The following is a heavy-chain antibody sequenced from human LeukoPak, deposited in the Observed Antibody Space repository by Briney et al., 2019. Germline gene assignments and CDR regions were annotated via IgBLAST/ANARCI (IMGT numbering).Heavy chain of an antibody. CDR2: ITGDGGST. V-gene: IGHV3-43*02. D-gene: IGHD6-19*01. CDR3: AKDRDTSGWDY. CDR1: GFTFNDYA. J-gene: IGHJ4*02. Sequence: GGSLRLSCAASGFTFNDYAMHWLRRAPGKGLEWVSFITGDGGSTDYADSVKGRFTISRDNSINSLYLQMNSLKTEDTALYYCAKDRDTSGWDYWGQGTLVTVSS.